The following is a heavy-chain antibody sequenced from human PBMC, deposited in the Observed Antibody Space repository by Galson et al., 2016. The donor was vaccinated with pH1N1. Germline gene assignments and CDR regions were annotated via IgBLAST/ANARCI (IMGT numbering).Heavy chain of an antibody. CDR1: GASVTRGDSY. V-gene: IGHV4-31*03. CDR2: IDNTGST. D-gene: IGHD3-3*01. Sequence: TLSLTCTVSGASVTRGDSYWSWIRQHPGKGLEWIGYIDNTGSTYYRSSLKSRITISVDTSKNQFSLRLSSVTAADTPVYYCARRFFEYLEGRPTDAFDIWGPGTMVTVSS. J-gene: IGHJ3*02. CDR3: ARRFFEYLEGRPTDAFDI.